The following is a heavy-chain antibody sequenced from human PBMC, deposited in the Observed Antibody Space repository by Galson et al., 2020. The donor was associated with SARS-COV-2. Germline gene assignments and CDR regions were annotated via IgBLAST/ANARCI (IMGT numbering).Heavy chain of an antibody. D-gene: IGHD5-12*01. V-gene: IGHV4-59*01. J-gene: IGHJ4*02. CDR3: VSWSRDGYNVDY. Sequence: SETLSLTCTVSGGSISSYYWSWIRQPPGKGLEWIGYIYYSGSTNYNPSLKSRVTISVDTSKNQFSLKLSSVTAADTAVYYCVSWSRDGYNVDYWGQGTLVTVSS. CDR2: IYYSGST. CDR1: GGSISSYY.